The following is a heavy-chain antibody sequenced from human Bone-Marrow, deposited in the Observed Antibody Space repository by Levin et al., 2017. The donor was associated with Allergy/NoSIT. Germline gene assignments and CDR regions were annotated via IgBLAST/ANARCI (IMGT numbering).Heavy chain of an antibody. CDR1: GFTFSSYS. CDR2: ISSSSSYI. J-gene: IGHJ5*02. V-gene: IGHV3-21*01. D-gene: IGHD1/OR15-1a*01. Sequence: GGSLRLSCAASGFTFSSYSMNWVRQAPGKGLEWVSSISSSSSYIYYADSVKGRFTISRDNAKNSLYLQMNSLRAEDTAVYYCARNNDGSLYNWFDPWGQGTLVTVSS. CDR3: ARNNDGSLYNWFDP.